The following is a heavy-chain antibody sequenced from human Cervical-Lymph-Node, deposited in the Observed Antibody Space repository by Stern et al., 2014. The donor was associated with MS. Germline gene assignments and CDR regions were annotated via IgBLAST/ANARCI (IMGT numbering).Heavy chain of an antibody. CDR3: ARANYDSSGSYGLSHYDY. D-gene: IGHD3-22*01. CDR1: GYTFTGYY. CDR2: INPTNGAT. Sequence: VQLVESGAEVKKPGASVRVSCKASGYTFTGYYLHWVRQAPGQGLEWVGRINPTNGATYSAQKFPDRVTMTRDTSISTAYMELSRLRSDDTAVYYCARANYDSSGSYGLSHYDYWGQGTLVTVSS. V-gene: IGHV1-2*06. J-gene: IGHJ4*02.